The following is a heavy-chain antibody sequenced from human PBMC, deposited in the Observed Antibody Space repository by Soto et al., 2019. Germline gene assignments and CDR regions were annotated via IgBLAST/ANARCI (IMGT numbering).Heavy chain of an antibody. D-gene: IGHD5-18*01. CDR2: IIPIFGTA. CDR3: ARARGYSYGYHYYYYYGMDV. CDR1: GGTFSSYA. V-gene: IGHV1-69*13. Sequence: SVNVSCKASGGTFSSYAISWVRQAPGQGLEWMGGIIPIFGTANYAQKFQGRVTITADESTSTAYMELSSLRSEDTAVYYCARARGYSYGYHYYYYYGMDVWGQGTTVTV. J-gene: IGHJ6*02.